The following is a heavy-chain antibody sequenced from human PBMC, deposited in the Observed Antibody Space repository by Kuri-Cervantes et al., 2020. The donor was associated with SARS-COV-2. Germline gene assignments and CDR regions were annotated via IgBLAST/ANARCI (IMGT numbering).Heavy chain of an antibody. CDR1: GFTFDDYA. V-gene: IGHV3-48*02. D-gene: IGHD6-13*01. CDR3: ARAISSWFDY. J-gene: IGHJ4*02. Sequence: GESLKISCAASGFTFDDYAMHWVRQAPGKGLEWVSYISSSSSTIYYADSVKGRFTISRDNAKNSLYLQMNSLRDEDTAVYYCARAISSWFDYWGQGTLVTVSS. CDR2: ISSSSSTI.